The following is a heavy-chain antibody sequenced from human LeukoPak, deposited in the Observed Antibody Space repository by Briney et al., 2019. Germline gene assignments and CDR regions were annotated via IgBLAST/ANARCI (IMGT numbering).Heavy chain of an antibody. Sequence: GASVKVSCKASGGTFSSYAISWVRQAPGQGLEWMGRIIPILGIANYAQKFQGRVTITADKSTSTAYMELSSLRSEDTAVYYCARGIQLWPYYYYYYGMDVWGQGTTVTVSS. D-gene: IGHD5-18*01. CDR3: ARGIQLWPYYYYYYGMDV. J-gene: IGHJ6*02. CDR1: GGTFSSYA. CDR2: IIPILGIA. V-gene: IGHV1-69*04.